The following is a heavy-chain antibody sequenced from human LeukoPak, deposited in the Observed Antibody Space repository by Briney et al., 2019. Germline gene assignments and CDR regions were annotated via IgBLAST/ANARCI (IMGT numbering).Heavy chain of an antibody. J-gene: IGHJ4*02. V-gene: IGHV3-66*01. Sequence: GGSLRLSCAASGFTVSSNYMSWVRQAPGKGLEWVSVIYSGGSTYYADSVKGRFTISRDNSKNTLYLQMNSLRAEDTAVYYCARDFARDYVDYWGQGTLVTVSS. CDR3: ARDFARDYVDY. D-gene: IGHD2-21*01. CDR2: IYSGGST. CDR1: GFTVSSNY.